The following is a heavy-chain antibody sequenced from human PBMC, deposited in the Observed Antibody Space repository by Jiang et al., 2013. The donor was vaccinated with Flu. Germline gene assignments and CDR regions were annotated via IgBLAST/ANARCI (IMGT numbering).Heavy chain of an antibody. CDR3: ARGHYTGYDYGLGFDY. J-gene: IGHJ4*02. CDR2: IIPIFDTT. CDR1: GDTFSNA. V-gene: IGHV1-69*06. Sequence: SGAEVKKPGSSVKVSCKASGDTFSNAINWVRQAPGQGLEWMGGIIPIFDTTNYAQKFQGRVTITADKSTSTAYMELSSLRSEDTAVYYCARGHYTGYDYGLGFDYWGQGTLVTVSS. D-gene: IGHD5-12*01.